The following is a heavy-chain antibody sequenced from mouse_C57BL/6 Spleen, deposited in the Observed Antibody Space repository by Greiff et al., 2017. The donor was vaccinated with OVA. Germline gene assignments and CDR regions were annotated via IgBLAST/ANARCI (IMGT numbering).Heavy chain of an antibody. V-gene: IGHV1-69*01. J-gene: IGHJ4*01. Sequence: QVQLQQSGAELVMPGASVKLSCKASGYTFTSYWMHWVKQRPGQGLEWIGEIDPSDSYTNYNQKFKGKSTLTVDKSSSTAYMQLSSLTSEDSAVYYCARGIYPYAMDYWGQGTSVTVSS. CDR2: IDPSDSYT. D-gene: IGHD2-1*01. CDR1: GYTFTSYW. CDR3: ARGIYPYAMDY.